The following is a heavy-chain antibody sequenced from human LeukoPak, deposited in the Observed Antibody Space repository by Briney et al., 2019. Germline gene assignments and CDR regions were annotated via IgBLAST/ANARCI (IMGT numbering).Heavy chain of an antibody. V-gene: IGHV1-18*01. CDR2: ISAYNGNT. CDR1: GYTFTSYG. Sequence: RASVKVSCKASGYTFTSYGISWVRQAPGQGLEWMGWISAYNGNTNYAQKLQGRVTMTTDTSTSTAYMELRSLRSDDTAVYYCAREDGYCSSTSCHPENWFDPWGQGTLVTVSS. CDR3: AREDGYCSSTSCHPENWFDP. J-gene: IGHJ5*02. D-gene: IGHD2-2*03.